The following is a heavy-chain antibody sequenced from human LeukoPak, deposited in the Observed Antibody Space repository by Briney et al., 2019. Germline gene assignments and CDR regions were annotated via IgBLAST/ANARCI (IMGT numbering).Heavy chain of an antibody. Sequence: SETLSLTCTVSGGSISSYYWSWIRQPPGKGLEWIGYIYYSGNSGSTNYNPSLKSRVTISVDTSKNQFSLKLTSITAADTAVYYCARGGTMTTVPLWGQGTLVTVSS. CDR3: ARGGTMTTVPL. V-gene: IGHV4-59*08. J-gene: IGHJ4*02. CDR1: GGSISSYY. D-gene: IGHD4-17*01. CDR2: IYYSGNSGST.